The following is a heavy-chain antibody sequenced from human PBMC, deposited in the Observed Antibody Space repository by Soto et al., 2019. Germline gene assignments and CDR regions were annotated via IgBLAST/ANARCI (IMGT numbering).Heavy chain of an antibody. D-gene: IGHD6-6*01. CDR1: GFTFSSYG. Sequence: VGSLRLSCAASGFTFSSYGMHWVRQAPCKGLEWVAVISYDGSNKYYADSVKGRFTISRDNSKNTLYLQMNSLRAEDTAVYYCASLIYSSSSPDYYGMDVWGQGTTVTVSS. CDR3: ASLIYSSSSPDYYGMDV. J-gene: IGHJ6*02. CDR2: ISYDGSNK. V-gene: IGHV3-30*03.